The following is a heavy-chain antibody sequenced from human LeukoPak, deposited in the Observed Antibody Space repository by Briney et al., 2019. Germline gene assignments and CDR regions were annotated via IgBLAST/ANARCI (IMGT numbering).Heavy chain of an antibody. CDR3: TRDLSGTYYGRFDY. J-gene: IGHJ4*02. CDR2: INTDGSST. V-gene: IGHV3-74*01. D-gene: IGHD1-26*01. CDR1: GFTFSSYW. Sequence: PGGSLRLSCAASGFTFSSYWMHWVRQAPGKGLLWVSRINTDGSSTNFADSVRGRFTISRDNAKNTLYLQKNTLRAEDTAVYDCTRDLSGTYYGRFDYWGQGTLVTVSS.